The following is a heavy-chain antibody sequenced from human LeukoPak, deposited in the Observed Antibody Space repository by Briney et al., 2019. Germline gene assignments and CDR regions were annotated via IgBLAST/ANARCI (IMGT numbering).Heavy chain of an antibody. V-gene: IGHV4-39*07. D-gene: IGHD3-10*01. CDR1: GGSISSSSYY. Sequence: SETLSLTCTVSGGSISSSSYYWGWIRQPPGTGLEWIGSIYYSGSTYYNPSLKSRVTISVDTSKNQFSLKLSSVTAAGTAVYYCARDYGSGSYYLVYWGQGTLVTVSS. J-gene: IGHJ4*02. CDR2: IYYSGST. CDR3: ARDYGSGSYYLVY.